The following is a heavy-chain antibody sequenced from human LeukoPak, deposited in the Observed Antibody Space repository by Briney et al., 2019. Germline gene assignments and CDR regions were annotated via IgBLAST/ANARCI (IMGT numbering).Heavy chain of an antibody. Sequence: GRSLRLSCAASGFTFSSYAMSWVRQAPGKGLEWVSVISGSGGSTYYADSVRGRFTISRDSSKNTLYLQMNSLRAEDTAVYYCAKTTSSWSPFDYWGQGTLVTVSS. D-gene: IGHD6-13*01. CDR3: AKTTSSWSPFDY. V-gene: IGHV3-23*01. CDR1: GFTFSSYA. CDR2: ISGSGGST. J-gene: IGHJ4*02.